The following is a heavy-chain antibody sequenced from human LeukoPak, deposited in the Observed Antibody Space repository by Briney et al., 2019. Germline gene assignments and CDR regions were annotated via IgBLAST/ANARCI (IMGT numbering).Heavy chain of an antibody. D-gene: IGHD6-6*01. CDR3: ARGEKYSSSPFDY. J-gene: IGHJ4*02. CDR2: IYYSGST. Sequence: SETLSLTCTVPGGSVSSGRYYWRWIRHPPGKGLEWIGYIYYSGSTNYNPSLKSRVTISVDTSKHQFSLKLSSVTAADTAVYYCARGEKYSSSPFDYWGQGTLVTVSS. V-gene: IGHV4-61*01. CDR1: GGSVSSGRYY.